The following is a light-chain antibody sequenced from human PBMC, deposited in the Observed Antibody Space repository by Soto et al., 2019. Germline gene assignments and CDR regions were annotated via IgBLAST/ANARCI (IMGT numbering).Light chain of an antibody. V-gene: IGLV1-40*01. Sequence: QSVLTQPTSVSGAPGQRVTISCTGSSSNIGAGYDVHWYQQLPGKAPKLLIYGNSNRPSVVPDRFPGSKSGTSASLAITGLQAEDEADDYCKSYDSSLSGSRVFGTGTKLTVI. J-gene: IGLJ1*01. CDR3: KSYDSSLSGSRV. CDR2: GNS. CDR1: SSNIGAGYD.